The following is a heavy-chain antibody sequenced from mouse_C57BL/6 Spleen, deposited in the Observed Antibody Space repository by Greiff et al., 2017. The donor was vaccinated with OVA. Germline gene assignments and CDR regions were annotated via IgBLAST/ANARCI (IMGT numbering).Heavy chain of an antibody. D-gene: IGHD3-2*02. CDR3: ARYKQLIYAMDY. V-gene: IGHV7-3*01. CDR2: IRNKANGYTT. Sequence: EVKVVESGGGLVQPGGSLSLSCAASGFTFTDYYMSWVRQPPGKVLEWLGFIRNKANGYTTEYSASVKGRFTISRDNSQSILYLQMNALRAEDSATYYCARYKQLIYAMDYWGQGTSVTVSS. J-gene: IGHJ4*01. CDR1: GFTFTDYY.